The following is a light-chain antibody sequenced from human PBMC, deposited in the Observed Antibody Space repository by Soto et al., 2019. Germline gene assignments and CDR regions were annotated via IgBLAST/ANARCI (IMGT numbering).Light chain of an antibody. Sequence: QSALTQPASVSGSPGQSITISCTGTSSDVGGYNYVSWYQQHPGKAPRLMIYEVSNRPSGVSNRFSGSKSGNTASLTISGLQAEDKADYYCSSYTVSTPVVFGGGTKVTVL. CDR3: SSYTVSTPVV. J-gene: IGLJ3*02. CDR2: EVS. V-gene: IGLV2-14*01. CDR1: SSDVGGYNY.